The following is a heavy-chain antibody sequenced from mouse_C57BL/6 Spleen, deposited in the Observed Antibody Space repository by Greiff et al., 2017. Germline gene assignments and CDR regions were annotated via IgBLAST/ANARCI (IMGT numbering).Heavy chain of an antibody. D-gene: IGHD1-1*01. CDR2: ISSGSSTI. CDR3: ARRHYGSSYYAMDY. V-gene: IGHV5-17*01. Sequence: EVMLVESGGGLVKPGGSLKLSCAASGFTFSDYGMHWVRQAPEKGLEWVAYISSGSSTIYYADTVKGRFTISRDNAKNTLFLQMTRLRSEDTAMYYCARRHYGSSYYAMDYWGQGTSVTVSS. J-gene: IGHJ4*01. CDR1: GFTFSDYG.